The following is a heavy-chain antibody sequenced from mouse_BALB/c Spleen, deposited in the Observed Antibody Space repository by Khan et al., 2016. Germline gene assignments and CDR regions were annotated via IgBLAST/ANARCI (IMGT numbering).Heavy chain of an antibody. D-gene: IGHD1-1*01. J-gene: IGHJ3*01. CDR3: AEDYYGSNWFAY. Sequence: QIQLVQSGPELKKPGETVKISCKASGYTFTNYGMNWVKQAPGKGLKWMGWINTNNGEPTYAEEFKGRFAFSLETSASTAYLQINNLKNEDTATYFCAEDYYGSNWFAYWGEGTLVTVSA. CDR1: GYTFTNYG. CDR2: INTNNGEP. V-gene: IGHV9-3*02.